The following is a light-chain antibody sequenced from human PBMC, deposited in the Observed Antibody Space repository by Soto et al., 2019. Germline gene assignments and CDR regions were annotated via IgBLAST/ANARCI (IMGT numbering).Light chain of an antibody. V-gene: IGLV2-14*01. J-gene: IGLJ1*01. CDR1: SSDVGGYNY. CDR3: SSYTSSSTYV. Sequence: QSVLTQPASGSGSHGQSITISCTGTSSDVGGYNYVSWYQQHPGKAPKLMIYEVSNRPSGVSNRFSGSKSGNTASLTISGLQAEDEADYYCSSYTSSSTYVFGTGTKLTVL. CDR2: EVS.